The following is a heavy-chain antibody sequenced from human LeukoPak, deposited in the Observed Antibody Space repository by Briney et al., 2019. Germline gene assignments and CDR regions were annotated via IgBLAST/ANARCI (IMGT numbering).Heavy chain of an antibody. J-gene: IGHJ4*02. CDR2: VYRSGSA. CDR3: ARHGGFYFDS. Sequence: SETLSLTCGVYDGSFIGDYWSWIRQSPGMGLEWIGQVYRSGSANYNPSLRSRVTISIDTSKKQFSLKLNSVTATDTAMYYCARHGGFYFDSWGQGTLVTVSS. D-gene: IGHD3-16*01. V-gene: IGHV4-34*01. CDR1: DGSFIGDY.